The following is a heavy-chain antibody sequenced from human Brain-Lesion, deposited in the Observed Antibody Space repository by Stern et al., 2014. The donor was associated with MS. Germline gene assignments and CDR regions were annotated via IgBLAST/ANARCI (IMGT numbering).Heavy chain of an antibody. CDR3: ARDQRGITIFGVVTDYYYLGMDV. V-gene: IGHV1-2*02. CDR1: GYIFTGYY. J-gene: IGHJ6*02. CDR2: INPNTGGT. Sequence: QVQLVQSGAEVKKPGASVKVSCKTSGYIFTGYYIHWVRQAPGQGLAWMAWINPNTGGTKYAQKFQGRVTMSRDTSTSTAYVELSSLTSDDTAVYYCARDQRGITIFGVVTDYYYLGMDVWGQGTTVTVSS. D-gene: IGHD3-3*01.